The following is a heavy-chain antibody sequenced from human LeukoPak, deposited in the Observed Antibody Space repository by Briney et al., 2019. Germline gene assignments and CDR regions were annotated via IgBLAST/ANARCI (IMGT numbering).Heavy chain of an antibody. J-gene: IGHJ3*02. Sequence: GGSLRLSCTASGFTFLNAFMSWVRQAPGKGLEWVGRIRTKKDGGPTEYAEPVKGRFAFSRDDSKNALYLQMNSLKTEDTAVYYCAADYGGSDDAFDIWGQGTTVTVSS. CDR1: GFTFLNAF. CDR3: AADYGGSDDAFDI. CDR2: IRTKKDGGPT. V-gene: IGHV3-15*01. D-gene: IGHD4-23*01.